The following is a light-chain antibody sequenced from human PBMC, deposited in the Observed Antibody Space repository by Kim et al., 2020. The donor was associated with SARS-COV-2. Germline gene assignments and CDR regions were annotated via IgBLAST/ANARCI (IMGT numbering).Light chain of an antibody. CDR3: QQTYSASRT. CDR1: QSINAY. J-gene: IGKJ1*01. Sequence: DIQMTQSPSSLAASVGDRVTITCRASQSINAYLNWYQQKPAKAPKLLIYAASTLQSGVPSRFSGSGSGTDFTLTISSLQPEDFATYYCQQTYSASRTFGQGTKVDIK. CDR2: AAS. V-gene: IGKV1-39*01.